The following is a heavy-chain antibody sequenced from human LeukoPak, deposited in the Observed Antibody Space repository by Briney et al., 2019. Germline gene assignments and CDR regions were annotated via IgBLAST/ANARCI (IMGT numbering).Heavy chain of an antibody. CDR1: GFTFSSYA. Sequence: GRSLRLSCAASGFTFSSYAMHWVRQAPGKWLEWVAVISYDGSNKYYADSVKGRFTISRDNSKNTLYLQMNSLRAEDTAVYYCARDPGDYVYYYYYGMDVWGKGTTVTVSS. D-gene: IGHD4-17*01. V-gene: IGHV3-30*04. CDR3: ARDPGDYVYYYYYGMDV. CDR2: ISYDGSNK. J-gene: IGHJ6*04.